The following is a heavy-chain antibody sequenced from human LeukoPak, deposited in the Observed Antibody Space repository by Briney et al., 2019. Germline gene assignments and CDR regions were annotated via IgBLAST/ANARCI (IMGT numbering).Heavy chain of an antibody. CDR3: ARFRMVYALAYYGMDV. CDR2: IYTSGST. CDR1: GDSISSYY. V-gene: IGHV4-4*07. J-gene: IGHJ6*02. Sequence: PSETLSLTCAVSGDSISSYYWSWIRQPAGKGLEWIGRIYTSGSTNYNPSLKSRVTMSVDTSKNQFSLKLSSVTAADTAVYYCARFRMVYALAYYGMDVWGQGTTVTVSS. D-gene: IGHD2-8*01.